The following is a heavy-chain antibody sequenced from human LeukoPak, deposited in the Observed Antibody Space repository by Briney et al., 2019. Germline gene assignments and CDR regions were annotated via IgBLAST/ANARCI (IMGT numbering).Heavy chain of an antibody. Sequence: GEPLQISCKGSGYSFTYYWSGWLRQLAGKLQWWMGIIYTGDSDTRYSPSFQGQVTISADKSISTAYLQWSSLKASDTAMYYCARQGLGFRLDGMDVWGQGTTVTVSS. J-gene: IGHJ6*02. V-gene: IGHV5-51*01. CDR3: ARQGLGFRLDGMDV. D-gene: IGHD3-3*01. CDR1: GYSFTYYW. CDR2: IYTGDSDT.